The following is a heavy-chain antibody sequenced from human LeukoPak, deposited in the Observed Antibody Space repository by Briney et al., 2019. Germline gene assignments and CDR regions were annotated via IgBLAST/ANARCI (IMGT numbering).Heavy chain of an antibody. CDR1: GFTFDVYD. V-gene: IGHV3-9*01. D-gene: IGHD3-3*02. CDR3: AKEAGSPPDDIFGVVIPPIYYFDY. Sequence: GGSLRLSCAASGFTFDVYDVHWVRQAPGRGGEGVSGISWNSGSIGYTDSVKGRFTISRDNSKNTLYLQMNSLRAEDTAVYYCAKEAGSPPDDIFGVVIPPIYYFDYWGQGTLVTDSS. J-gene: IGHJ4*02. CDR2: ISWNSGSI.